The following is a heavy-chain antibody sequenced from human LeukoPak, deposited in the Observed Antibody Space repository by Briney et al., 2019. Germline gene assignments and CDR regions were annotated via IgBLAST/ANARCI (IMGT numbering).Heavy chain of an antibody. V-gene: IGHV4-31*03. CDR1: GGSISSGGYY. CDR3: ARDTGLNYYYGMDV. Sequence: SETLSLTCTVSGGSISSGGYYWSWIRQHPGKGLEWIGYIYYSGSTYYNPSLKSRVTISVDTPKNQFSLKLSSVTAADTAVYYCARDTGLNYYYGMDVWGQGTTVTVSS. D-gene: IGHD3-22*01. J-gene: IGHJ6*02. CDR2: IYYSGST.